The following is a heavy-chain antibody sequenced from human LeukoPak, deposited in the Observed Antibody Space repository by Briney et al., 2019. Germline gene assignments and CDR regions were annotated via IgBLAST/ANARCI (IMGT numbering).Heavy chain of an antibody. D-gene: IGHD6-13*01. J-gene: IGHJ6*03. V-gene: IGHV4-61*02. CDR1: GGSISSGSYY. CDR2: IYTSGST. Sequence: SQTLSLTCTVSGGSISSGSYYWSWIRQPAGKGLEWIGRIYTSGSTNYNPCIKSQVTISVDTSKNKFSLKLSSVTAADTAVYYCARDDSSSWEPLYYMDVWGKGTTVTVSS. CDR3: ARDDSSSWEPLYYMDV.